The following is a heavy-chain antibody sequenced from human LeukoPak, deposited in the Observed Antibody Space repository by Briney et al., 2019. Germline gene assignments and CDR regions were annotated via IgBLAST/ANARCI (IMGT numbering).Heavy chain of an antibody. CDR2: INPNSGGT. D-gene: IGHD3-22*01. CDR3: ARDINGYYYDSHGYYPTDL. V-gene: IGHV1-2*02. CDR1: GYTFTGYY. Sequence: ASVKVSCKASGYTFTGYYMHWVRQAPGQGLEWMGWINPNSGGTNYAQKFQGRVTMTRDTSISTAYMELSRLRSDDTAVYYCARDINGYYYDSHGYYPTDLWGQGTLVTVSS. J-gene: IGHJ5*02.